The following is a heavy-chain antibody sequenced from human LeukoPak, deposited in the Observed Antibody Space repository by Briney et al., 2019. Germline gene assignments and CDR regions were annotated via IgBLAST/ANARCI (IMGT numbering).Heavy chain of an antibody. J-gene: IGHJ5*02. V-gene: IGHV3-30*03. CDR1: GFTFSRYG. D-gene: IGHD3-22*01. CDR2: VSYDGSNT. CDR3: AAQYYYDSSGHYYVGNWFDP. Sequence: GRSLRLSCAASGFTFSRYGMHWVRQAPGKGLEWVAAVSYDGSNTYYVDSVKGRYTISRDNSKSTLYLQMNSLRAEDTAVYYCAAQYYYDSSGHYYVGNWFDPWGQGTLVTVSS.